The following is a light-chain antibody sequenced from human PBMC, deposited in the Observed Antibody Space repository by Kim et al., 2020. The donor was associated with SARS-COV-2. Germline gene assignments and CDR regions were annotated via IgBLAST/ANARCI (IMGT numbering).Light chain of an antibody. CDR1: QSVTTW. J-gene: IGKJ2*01. CDR3: QQYNSYSAYT. Sequence: DIQMTQSPSTLSASVGDRVTITCRASQSVTTWLAWYQWKPGKAPKLLISDASTLESGVPSRFSGSGSGTEFSLSINSLQPDDFATYYCQQYNSYSAYTFGQGTKVDI. V-gene: IGKV1-5*01. CDR2: DAS.